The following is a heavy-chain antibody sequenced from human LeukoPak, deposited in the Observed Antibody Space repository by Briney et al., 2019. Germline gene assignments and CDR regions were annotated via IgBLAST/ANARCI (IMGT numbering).Heavy chain of an antibody. CDR1: GFTFSSYA. Sequence: GGSLRLSCAAAGFTFSSYAMSWVRQAPGKGLEWVSGISWNSGSIGYADSVKGRFTISRDNAKNSLYLQMNSLRAEDTALYYCAKVGYAFDIWGQGTMVTVSS. CDR3: AKVGYAFDI. J-gene: IGHJ3*02. D-gene: IGHD3-16*01. CDR2: ISWNSGSI. V-gene: IGHV3-9*01.